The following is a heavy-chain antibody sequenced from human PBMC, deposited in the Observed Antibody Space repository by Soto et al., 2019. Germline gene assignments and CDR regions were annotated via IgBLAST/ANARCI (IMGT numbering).Heavy chain of an antibody. CDR2: IWYDGSNK. Sequence: QVQLVESGGGVVQPGRSLRLSCAASGFTFSSYGMHWVRQAPGKGLEWVAVIWYDGSNKYYADSVKGRFTISRDNSKNTLYLQMNSLRAEDTAVYYCARDGDTAMYGNWYFDLGGRGTLVTVAS. V-gene: IGHV3-33*01. CDR3: ARDGDTAMYGNWYFDL. J-gene: IGHJ2*01. CDR1: GFTFSSYG. D-gene: IGHD5-18*01.